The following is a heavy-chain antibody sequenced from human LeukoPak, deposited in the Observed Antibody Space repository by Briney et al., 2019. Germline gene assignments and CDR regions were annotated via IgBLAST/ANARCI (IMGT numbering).Heavy chain of an antibody. D-gene: IGHD2-15*01. J-gene: IGHJ6*02. CDR1: GGSFSGYY. Sequence: PSETLSLTCAVYGGSFSGYYRSWIRQPPGKGLEWIGEINHSGSTNYNPSLKSPVTISVDTSKNQFSLKLSSVTAADTAVYYCARGRGLHCSGGSCYYYYYYGMDVWGQGTTVTVSS. V-gene: IGHV4-34*01. CDR2: INHSGST. CDR3: ARGRGLHCSGGSCYYYYYYGMDV.